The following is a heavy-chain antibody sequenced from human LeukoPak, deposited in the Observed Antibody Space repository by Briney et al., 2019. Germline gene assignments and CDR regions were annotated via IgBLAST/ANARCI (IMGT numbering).Heavy chain of an antibody. D-gene: IGHD3-10*02. Sequence: SETLSLTCAVSGGSISCSNWWSWVRQPPGEGLEWIGEIYHSGSTNYNPSLKSRVTISVDKSKNQFSLQLNSVTPEDTAVYFCARGRHGDHVSLFEYWGQGTLVTVSS. CDR1: GGSISCSNW. CDR3: ARGRHGDHVSLFEY. V-gene: IGHV4-4*02. J-gene: IGHJ4*02. CDR2: IYHSGST.